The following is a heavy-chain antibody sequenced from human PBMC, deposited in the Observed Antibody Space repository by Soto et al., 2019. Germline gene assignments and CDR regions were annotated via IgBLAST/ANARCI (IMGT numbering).Heavy chain of an antibody. D-gene: IGHD3-16*02. V-gene: IGHV1-18*01. CDR3: SMVDNFVTPTPQDV. J-gene: IGHJ6*02. CDR2: ISPYSGNT. CDR1: GYIFVNYG. Sequence: QVQLVQSGDEVRKPGSSVKVSCKASGYIFVNYGIAWVRQAPGQGLEWMGWISPYSGNTDYASKVQGRLTMTTDTSPSTAYMHLGSLTSDDTAVDYCSMVDNFVTPTPQDVWGQGTTVTVSS.